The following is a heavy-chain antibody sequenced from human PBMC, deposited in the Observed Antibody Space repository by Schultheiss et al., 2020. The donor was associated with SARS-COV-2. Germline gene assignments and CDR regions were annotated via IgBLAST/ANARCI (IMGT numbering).Heavy chain of an antibody. CDR2: IYSGGST. V-gene: IGHV3-53*05. CDR3: AKDIGGIAESGG. Sequence: GGSLRLSCAASGFTFSYYYMSWVRQAPGKGLEWVSVIYSGGSTYYADSVKGRFTISRDNAKNSLYLQMNSLRTEDTALYYCAKDIGGIAESGGWGQGTLVTVSS. D-gene: IGHD6-19*01. CDR1: GFTFSYYY. J-gene: IGHJ4*02.